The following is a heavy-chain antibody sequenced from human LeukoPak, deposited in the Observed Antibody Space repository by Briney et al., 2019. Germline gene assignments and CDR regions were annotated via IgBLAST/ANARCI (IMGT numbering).Heavy chain of an antibody. CDR2: ISAYNGNT. J-gene: IGHJ5*02. CDR3: ARDVRTTGTKGWYWFDP. CDR1: GYTFTSYG. V-gene: IGHV1-18*01. Sequence: ASVKVSCKASGYTFTSYGISWVRQAPGQGLEWMGWISAYNGNTNYAQKLQGRVTMTTDTSTSTAYMKLRSLRSDDTAVYYCARDVRTTGTKGWYWFDPWGQGTLVTVSS. D-gene: IGHD1-1*01.